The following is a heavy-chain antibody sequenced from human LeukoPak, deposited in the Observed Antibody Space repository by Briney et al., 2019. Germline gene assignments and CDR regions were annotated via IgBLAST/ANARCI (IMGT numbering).Heavy chain of an antibody. V-gene: IGHV4-59*01. Sequence: ASETLSLTCTVSGGSISSYYWSWIRQPPGKGLEWIGNIYYNGSSNYNPSLXSRVTISVDTSKNQFSLKLSSVTAADTAVYYCXXGXXXXSGSXXXXWFDPWGQGTLVTVSS. D-gene: IGHD1-26*01. J-gene: IGHJ5*02. CDR2: IYYNGSS. CDR1: GGSISSYY. CDR3: XXGXXXXSGSXXXXWFDP.